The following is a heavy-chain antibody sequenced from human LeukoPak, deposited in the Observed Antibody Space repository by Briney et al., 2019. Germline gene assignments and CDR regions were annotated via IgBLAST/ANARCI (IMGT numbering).Heavy chain of an antibody. Sequence: GGSLRLSCAASGFTVSSNYRSWVGQAEGEGLEWVTVKYRGGCTYSADSVNGRFPISSHNSQNTLFLQMNSLRADDTAVYYCPRELTTFYYDICGYYVHAFDLWGQGTMVTVSS. V-gene: IGHV3-66*01. J-gene: IGHJ3*01. CDR1: GFTVSSNY. D-gene: IGHD3-22*01. CDR2: KYRGGCT. CDR3: PRELTTFYYDICGYYVHAFDL.